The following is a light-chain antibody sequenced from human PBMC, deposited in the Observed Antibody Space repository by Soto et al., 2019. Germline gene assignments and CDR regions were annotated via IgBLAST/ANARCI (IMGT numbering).Light chain of an antibody. CDR1: QGIARS. J-gene: IGKJ4*01. CDR3: QQFSSYPIT. V-gene: IGKV1-9*01. Sequence: DIHLTQSPSFLSASVGDRVTITCRAGQGIARSLAWYQQKAGKAPKLLIYAASTLESGVPSRFSGSGPGTEFTLSISRLQPEVFAIYYCQQFSSYPITFGESTQVEIK. CDR2: AAS.